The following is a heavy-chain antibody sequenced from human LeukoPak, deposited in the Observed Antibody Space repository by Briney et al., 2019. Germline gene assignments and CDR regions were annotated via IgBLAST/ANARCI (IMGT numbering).Heavy chain of an antibody. CDR3: ARRPYCSTTNCQLIFHY. CDR1: GYSFTSYW. V-gene: IGHV5-51*01. J-gene: IGHJ4*02. Sequence: GESLKISCKGSGYSFTSYWIGWVRQMPGKGLEWMGIIYPGDSDTRYSPSFQGQVTVSADKSISTAYLQLSSLKASDTAMYYCARRPYCSTTNCQLIFHYWGQGTLVTVSS. D-gene: IGHD2-2*01. CDR2: IYPGDSDT.